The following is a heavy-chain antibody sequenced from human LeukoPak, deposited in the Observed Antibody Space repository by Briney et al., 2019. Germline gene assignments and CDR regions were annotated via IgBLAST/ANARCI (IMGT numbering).Heavy chain of an antibody. CDR2: INSRGCST. CDR3: AKDALGRMVRGLPDY. CDR1: GFTFNNYA. J-gene: IGHJ4*02. D-gene: IGHD3-10*01. Sequence: GGSLSLSCAASGFTFNNYAMSWAPKPPGRGLEWVSAINSRGCSTYYLDSVNGRFTISRDNSKNTLYLQMNSLSAEDTAMYFCAKDALGRMVRGLPDYWGQGTLVTVSS. V-gene: IGHV3-23*01.